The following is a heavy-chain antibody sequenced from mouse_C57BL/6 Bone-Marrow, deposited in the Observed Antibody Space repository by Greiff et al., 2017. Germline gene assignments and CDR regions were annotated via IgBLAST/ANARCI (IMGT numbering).Heavy chain of an antibody. CDR1: GYSITSGYY. D-gene: IGHD1-1*01. CDR3: ESSTTVVATPYYYAMDY. J-gene: IGHJ4*01. V-gene: IGHV3-6*01. Sequence: VQLQQSGPGLVKPSQSLSLTCSVTGYSITSGYYWNWIRQFPGNKLEWMGYISYDGSNNYNPSLKNRISITRDTSKNQFFLKLNSVTTEDTATYYCESSTTVVATPYYYAMDYWGQGTSVTVSS. CDR2: ISYDGSN.